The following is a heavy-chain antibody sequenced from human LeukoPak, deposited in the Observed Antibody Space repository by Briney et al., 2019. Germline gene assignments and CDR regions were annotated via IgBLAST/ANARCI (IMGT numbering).Heavy chain of an antibody. J-gene: IGHJ4*02. V-gene: IGHV3-74*01. CDR1: GFTFSSYW. D-gene: IGHD3-10*01. CDR3: ARDQRMDYYGSGSYSHFDY. Sequence: PGGSLRLSCAASGFTFSSYWMHWVRQAPGKGLVWVSRIKSDGTSTSYADSVKGRSTISRDNAKNSLYLQMNSLRAEDTAVYYCARDQRMDYYGSGSYSHFDYWGQGTLVTVSS. CDR2: IKSDGTST.